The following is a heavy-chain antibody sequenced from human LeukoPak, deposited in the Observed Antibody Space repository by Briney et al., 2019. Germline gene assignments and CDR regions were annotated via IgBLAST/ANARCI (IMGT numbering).Heavy chain of an antibody. V-gene: IGHV3-30-3*01. Sequence: PGGSLRLSCAASGFTFNNYAMHWVRQPPGKGLEWVAVVTYDGNNQYYADSVKGRFTVSRDNSRNTVSLQMNSLRGEDTAVYYCARAPVRGAVAGVDYWGQGTLVTVSS. CDR1: GFTFNNYA. J-gene: IGHJ4*02. CDR2: VTYDGNNQ. D-gene: IGHD6-19*01. CDR3: ARAPVRGAVAGVDY.